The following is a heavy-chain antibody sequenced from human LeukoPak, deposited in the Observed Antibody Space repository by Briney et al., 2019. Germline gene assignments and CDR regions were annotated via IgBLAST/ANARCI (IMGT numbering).Heavy chain of an antibody. Sequence: PSETLSLTCTVSGGFISSYYWSWIRQPPGKGLEWIGYIYYSGSTSYNPSLKSRVTMSADTSKNQFSLRLSSVTAADTAVYYCARRGAYSGNDLAWYFDFWGRGTLVTVS. J-gene: IGHJ2*01. CDR1: GGFISSYY. CDR2: IYYSGST. V-gene: IGHV4-59*08. CDR3: ARRGAYSGNDLAWYFDF. D-gene: IGHD5-12*01.